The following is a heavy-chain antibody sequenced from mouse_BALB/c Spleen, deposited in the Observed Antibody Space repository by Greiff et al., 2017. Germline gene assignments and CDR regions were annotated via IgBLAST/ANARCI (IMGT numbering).Heavy chain of an antibody. Sequence: EVKLQESGPGLVKPSQSLSLTCTVTGYSITSDYAWNWIRQFPGNKLEWMGYISYSGSTSYNPSLKSRISITRDTSKNQFFLQLNSVTTEDTATYYCARYGTTVVARPLAWFAYWGQGTLVTVSA. D-gene: IGHD1-1*01. V-gene: IGHV3-2*02. CDR2: ISYSGST. CDR3: ARYGTTVVARPLAWFAY. CDR1: GYSITSDYA. J-gene: IGHJ3*01.